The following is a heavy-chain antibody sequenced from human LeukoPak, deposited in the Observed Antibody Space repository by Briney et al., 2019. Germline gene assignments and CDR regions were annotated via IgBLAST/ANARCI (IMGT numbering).Heavy chain of an antibody. J-gene: IGHJ2*01. D-gene: IGHD2-21*02. Sequence: SETLSLTCTVSGGSINSYYWSWIRQPPGKGLECIGHIYYTGSTYYKPSLESRVTISVDTAKNQISLKLSSVTAADTAVYYCARHYCGGDCYSRWYFDLWGRGTLVTVSS. CDR3: ARHYCGGDCYSRWYFDL. CDR1: GGSINSYY. CDR2: IYYTGST. V-gene: IGHV4-59*01.